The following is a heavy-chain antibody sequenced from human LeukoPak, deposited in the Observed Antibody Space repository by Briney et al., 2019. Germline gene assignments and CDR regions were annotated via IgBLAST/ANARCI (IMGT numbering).Heavy chain of an antibody. D-gene: IGHD3-10*01. CDR2: INHSGST. CDR3: ARAHYYGSGSYYRLDY. CDR1: GGSFSGYY. J-gene: IGHJ4*02. Sequence: SETLSLTCAVYGGSFSGYYWSWIRQPPGKGPEWIGEINHSGSTNYNPSLKSRVTISVDTSKNQFSLKLSSVTAADTAVYYCARAHYYGSGSYYRLDYWGQGTLVTVSS. V-gene: IGHV4-34*01.